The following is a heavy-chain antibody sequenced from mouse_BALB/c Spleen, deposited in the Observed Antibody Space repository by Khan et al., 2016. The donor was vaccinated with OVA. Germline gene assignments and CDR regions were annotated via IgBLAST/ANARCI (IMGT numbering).Heavy chain of an antibody. J-gene: IGHJ4*01. CDR1: GDSITSGF. CDR3: ARSYGSWAMDY. D-gene: IGHD1-1*01. Sequence: VQLKESGPSLVKPSQTLSLTCSVTGDSITSGFWNWLRKFPGNKFEYLGYITYSGNTYYNPSLKSRISITRDTSKSQYYLQLNSVTTEDTATYYCARSYGSWAMDYWGQGTSVTVSS. CDR2: ITYSGNT. V-gene: IGHV3-8*02.